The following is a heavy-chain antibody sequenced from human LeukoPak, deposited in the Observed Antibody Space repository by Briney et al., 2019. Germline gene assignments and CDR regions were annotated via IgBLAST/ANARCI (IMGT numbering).Heavy chain of an antibody. CDR1: GYTFISYG. CDR2: INPHSGDT. J-gene: IGHJ4*02. CDR3: ARLSDFSDSSGYPYYLDF. Sequence: ASVKVSCKASGYTFISYGISWVRRAPGQGLEWMGGINPHSGDTNYAQKFQGRVTMTRDTSISTASMELTRLRSDDTAVYYCARLSDFSDSSGYPYYLDFWGQGTLVTVSS. D-gene: IGHD3-22*01. V-gene: IGHV1-2*02.